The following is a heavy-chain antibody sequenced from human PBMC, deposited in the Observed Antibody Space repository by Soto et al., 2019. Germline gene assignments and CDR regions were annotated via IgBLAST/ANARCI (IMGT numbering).Heavy chain of an antibody. J-gene: IGHJ6*02. V-gene: IGHV1-69*01. CDR3: ARSQGGSTSLDIYYYYYYGMDV. CDR1: GGTFSSYA. D-gene: IGHD2-2*01. CDR2: IIPIFGKG. Sequence: QVQLVQSGAEVTKPGSSVKVSCKAPGGTFSSYAISWVRQAPGQGLEWMGGIIPIFGKGNYAPKFQGRVTITADESTSTGYMELSSLRSEDTAVYYCARSQGGSTSLDIYYYYYYGMDVWGQGTTVTVSS.